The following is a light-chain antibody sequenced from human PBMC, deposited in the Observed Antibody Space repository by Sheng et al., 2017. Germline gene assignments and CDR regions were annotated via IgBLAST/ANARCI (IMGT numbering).Light chain of an antibody. Sequence: EIVLTQSPGTLSLSPGERATLSCRASQNVNSNLAWYQQKPGQSPRLLIYGASTRAAGIPDRFGGSGSGTDFTLTISGLGPEDYAVYYCQQYGSAPLTFGGGTKVEIK. CDR1: QNVNSN. V-gene: IGKV3-20*01. J-gene: IGKJ4*01. CDR2: GAS. CDR3: QQYGSAPLT.